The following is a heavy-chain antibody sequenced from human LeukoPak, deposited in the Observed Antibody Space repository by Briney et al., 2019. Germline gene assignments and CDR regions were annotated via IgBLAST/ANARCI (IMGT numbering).Heavy chain of an antibody. D-gene: IGHD5-12*01. V-gene: IGHV3-21*01. CDR3: AIDVDIVAAITGDY. Sequence: TGGSLRLSCAASGFTFSSYSMNWVRQAPGKGLEWFSSISSSSSYIYYADSVKGRFTISRDNAKNSLYLQMNSLRAEDTAVYYCAIDVDIVAAITGDYWGQGTLVTVSS. J-gene: IGHJ4*02. CDR1: GFTFSSYS. CDR2: ISSSSSYI.